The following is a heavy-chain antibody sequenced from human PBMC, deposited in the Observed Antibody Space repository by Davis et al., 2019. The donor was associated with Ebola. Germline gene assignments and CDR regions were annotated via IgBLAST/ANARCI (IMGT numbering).Heavy chain of an antibody. D-gene: IGHD3-3*01. CDR2: IKSKTDGGTT. J-gene: IGHJ4*02. CDR3: AKYITTSTSRYLDK. CDR1: GFTFSNSL. Sequence: SLNLPCASSGFTFSNSLMSLVRPAPGKGLEWVGRIKSKTDGGTTDYAAPVKVRFTISSDDSKNTLYIQMNILRAEDTAIYYCAKYITTSTSRYLDKWGEGTLDTVSS. V-gene: IGHV3-15*01.